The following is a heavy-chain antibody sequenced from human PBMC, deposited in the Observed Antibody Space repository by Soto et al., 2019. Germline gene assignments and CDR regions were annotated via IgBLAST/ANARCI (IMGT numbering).Heavy chain of an antibody. V-gene: IGHV1-18*01. CDR3: ARVIGYYYHMDV. D-gene: IGHD3-22*01. CDR1: GYTFTTYD. CDR2: ISAYNGNT. J-gene: IGHJ6*02. Sequence: QVQLVQSGGEVKKPGASVKVSCKASGYTFTTYDLSWVRQAPGQGLEWMGWISAYNGNTNYAQNLQGRVTMTTDTPTSTAYMPLRTLRSDDTAVYYCARVIGYYYHMDVWGQGTTVTVSS.